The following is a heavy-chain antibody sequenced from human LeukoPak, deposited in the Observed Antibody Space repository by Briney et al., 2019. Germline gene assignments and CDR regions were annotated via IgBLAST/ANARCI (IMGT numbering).Heavy chain of an antibody. Sequence: VSLQISCKGSGYGFTSYWIGWVRPMPGKGLGWMGIIYPGDSDTRYSPSFQGQVTISADKSITTAYLQWSSLKASDTAMYYCARCLSGGSCSFDYWGQGTLVTVSS. CDR1: GYGFTSYW. CDR2: IYPGDSDT. CDR3: ARCLSGGSCSFDY. D-gene: IGHD2-15*01. J-gene: IGHJ4*02. V-gene: IGHV5-51*01.